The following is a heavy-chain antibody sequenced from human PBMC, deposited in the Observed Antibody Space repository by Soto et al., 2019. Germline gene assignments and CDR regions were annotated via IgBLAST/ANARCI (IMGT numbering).Heavy chain of an antibody. J-gene: IGHJ4*02. CDR1: GFTFSNYW. D-gene: IGHD1-26*01. V-gene: IGHV3-74*03. CDR3: VRDDIGVGIDF. CDR2: INGDGSHT. Sequence: EVQLVESGGGLVQPGGSLRLSCAASGFTFSNYWMHWVRQAPGKGLVWISHINGDGSHTTYADSVKGRFTISRDNAKNTVYLQMDSLRAEDTAVYYCVRDDIGVGIDFWGLRTLVTVSS.